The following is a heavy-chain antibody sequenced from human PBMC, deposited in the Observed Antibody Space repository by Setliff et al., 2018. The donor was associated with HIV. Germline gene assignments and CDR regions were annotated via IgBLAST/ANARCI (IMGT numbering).Heavy chain of an antibody. Sequence: SETLSLTCTVSGGSISTYYWSWIRQSPGKGLEWIGYINYSGSTSYNPSLKTRVTISVDTSKKQFSLKLSSVTAADTAVYYCARVIQAPGSPYTRFDYWGQGTLVTVSS. CDR3: ARVIQAPGSPYTRFDY. D-gene: IGHD3-16*01. J-gene: IGHJ4*02. V-gene: IGHV4-59*12. CDR1: GGSISTYY. CDR2: INYSGST.